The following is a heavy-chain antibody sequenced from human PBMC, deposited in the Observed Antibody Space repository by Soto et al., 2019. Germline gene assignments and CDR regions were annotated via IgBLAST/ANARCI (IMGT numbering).Heavy chain of an antibody. V-gene: IGHV3-30-3*01. D-gene: IGHD3-9*01. Sequence: QVQLVESGGGVVQPERSLRLSCAASGFTFSTYAMHWVRQAPGKGLEWVAVISYDGSNKYYADSVKGRFTISRDNSKNTLYLQTNSLRAEETAVYYCVGEDGIPFETGWFDPWGQGTLVTVSS. CDR3: VGEDGIPFETGWFDP. CDR2: ISYDGSNK. J-gene: IGHJ5*02. CDR1: GFTFSTYA.